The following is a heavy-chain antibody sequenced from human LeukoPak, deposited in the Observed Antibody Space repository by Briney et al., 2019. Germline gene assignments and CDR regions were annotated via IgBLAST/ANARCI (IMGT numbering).Heavy chain of an antibody. V-gene: IGHV4-31*03. CDR2: IYYSGST. CDR1: GGSISSGGYY. D-gene: IGHD3-22*01. J-gene: IGHJ4*02. Sequence: SETLSLTCTVSGGSISSGGYYWSWIRQHPGKGPEWIGYIYYSGSTYYNPSLKSRVTISVDTSKNQFSLKLSSVTAADTAVYYCARGSGQWLPHSDYWGQGTLVTVSS. CDR3: ARGSGQWLPHSDY.